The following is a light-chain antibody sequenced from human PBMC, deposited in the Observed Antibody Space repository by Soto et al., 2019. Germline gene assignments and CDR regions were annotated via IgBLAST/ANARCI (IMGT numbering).Light chain of an antibody. CDR2: GAS. V-gene: IGKV3-20*01. CDR3: QQYGSSPQT. CDR1: QSVSSNY. Sequence: EIVLTQSPGTLSLSPGERATLSCRASQSVSSNYLAWYQQKPGQTPRLLIYGASSRATGIPDRFSGSGSGTDFTLTISRLEPEDFALYYCQQYGSSPQTFGQGTKLEIK. J-gene: IGKJ2*01.